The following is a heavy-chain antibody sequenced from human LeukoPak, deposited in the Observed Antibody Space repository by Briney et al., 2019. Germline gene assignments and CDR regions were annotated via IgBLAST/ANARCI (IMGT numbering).Heavy chain of an antibody. CDR1: GFTFSIYA. CDR2: ISSSGGST. CDR3: AKDQKYCSSSNCQLGPRGYYYYYGMDV. J-gene: IGHJ6*02. D-gene: IGHD2-2*01. V-gene: IGHV3-23*01. Sequence: GASLRLSCTASGFTFSIYAMNWVRQAPGKGLEWGSGISSSGGSTYYADSVKGRFTISRDNSKNTLYLQMNSLRAEDTALYYCAKDQKYCSSSNCQLGPRGYYYYYGMDVWGQGTTVTVSS.